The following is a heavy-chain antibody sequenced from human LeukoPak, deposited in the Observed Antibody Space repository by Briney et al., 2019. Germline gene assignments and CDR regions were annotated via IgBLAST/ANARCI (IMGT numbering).Heavy chain of an antibody. CDR3: ARKKYPGIAAAGAFDI. Sequence: SETLSLTCAVSGGSISSYYWGWIRQPPGKGLEWIGSIYYSGSTYYNPSLKSRVTISVDTSKNQFSLKLSSVTAADTAVYYCARKKYPGIAAAGAFDIWGQGTMVTVSS. D-gene: IGHD6-13*01. CDR2: IYYSGST. V-gene: IGHV4-39*07. J-gene: IGHJ3*02. CDR1: GGSISSYY.